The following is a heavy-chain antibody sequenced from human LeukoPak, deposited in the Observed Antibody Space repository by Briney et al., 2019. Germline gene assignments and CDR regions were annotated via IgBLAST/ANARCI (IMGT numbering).Heavy chain of an antibody. J-gene: IGHJ3*02. D-gene: IGHD4-11*01. CDR3: ARDATTLIGFDI. Sequence: GGSLRLSCAASGFTFSSYAMSWVRQAPGKGLEWVSAISGSGGSTYYADSVKGRFTISRDNAKNSLYLQMNSLRAEDTAVYYCARDATTLIGFDIWGQGTMVTVSS. CDR2: ISGSGGST. V-gene: IGHV3-23*01. CDR1: GFTFSSYA.